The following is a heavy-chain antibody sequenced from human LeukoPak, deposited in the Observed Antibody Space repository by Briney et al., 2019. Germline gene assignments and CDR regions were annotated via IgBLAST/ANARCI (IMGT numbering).Heavy chain of an antibody. J-gene: IGHJ4*02. CDR2: MSYSGST. CDR3: ARVQYLGSGLSSYFDS. CDR1: GDSMRSYY. V-gene: IGHV4-59*01. D-gene: IGHD3-10*01. Sequence: SETLSLTCTVSGDSMRSYYWSWIRQPPGKGLEWIGYMSYSGSTSYNPSLKRRVNISGDTSKKQFSLKMTSVTAADTAVYYCARVQYLGSGLSSYFDSWGQGTLVTVSS.